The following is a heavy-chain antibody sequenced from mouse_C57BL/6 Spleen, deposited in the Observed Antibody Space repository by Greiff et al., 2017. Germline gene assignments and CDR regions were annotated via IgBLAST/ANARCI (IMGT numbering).Heavy chain of an antibody. Sequence: EVKVVESGEGLVKPGGSLKLSCAASGFTFSSYAMSWVRQTPEKRLEWVAYISSGGDYIYYADTVKGRFTISRDNARNTLYLQMSSLKSEDTAMYYCTRSFTTVVPFDYWGKGTTLTVSS. CDR1: GFTFSSYA. J-gene: IGHJ2*01. D-gene: IGHD1-1*01. CDR2: ISSGGDYI. CDR3: TRSFTTVVPFDY. V-gene: IGHV5-9-1*02.